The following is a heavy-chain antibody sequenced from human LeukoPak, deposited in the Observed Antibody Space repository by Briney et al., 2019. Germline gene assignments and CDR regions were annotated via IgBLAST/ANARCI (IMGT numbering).Heavy chain of an antibody. V-gene: IGHV4-38-2*02. Sequence: SETLSLTCTVSGYSISSGYYWGWIRQPPGKGLEWIGSIYHSGSTNYNPSLKSRVTISVDTSKNQFSLKLSSVTAADTAVYYCARRRGYVWGSLRYYYYMDVWGKGTTVTISS. D-gene: IGHD3-16*01. CDR3: ARRRGYVWGSLRYYYYMDV. CDR2: IYHSGST. J-gene: IGHJ6*03. CDR1: GYSISSGYY.